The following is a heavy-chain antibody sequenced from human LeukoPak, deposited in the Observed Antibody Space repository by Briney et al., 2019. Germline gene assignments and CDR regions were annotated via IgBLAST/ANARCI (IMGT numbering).Heavy chain of an antibody. CDR2: INHSGST. CDR1: GGSFSGYY. J-gene: IGHJ6*02. V-gene: IGHV4-34*01. D-gene: IGHD3-10*01. Sequence: SETLSPTCAVYGGSFSGYYWSWIRQPPGKGLEWIGEINHSGSTNYNPSLKSRVTISVDTSKNQFSLKLSSVTAADTAVYYCARASPMVRGVIIHAYGMDVWGQGTTVTVSS. CDR3: ARASPMVRGVIIHAYGMDV.